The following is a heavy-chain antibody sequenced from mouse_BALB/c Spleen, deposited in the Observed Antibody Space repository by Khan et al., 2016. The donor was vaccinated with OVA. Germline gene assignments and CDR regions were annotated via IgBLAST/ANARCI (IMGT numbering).Heavy chain of an antibody. CDR3: ARWATWYFDV. CDR2: IYPGGGFT. V-gene: IGHV1-63*02. D-gene: IGHD3-1*01. CDR1: GYTFTNFW. J-gene: IGHJ1*01. Sequence: VQLQQSGAELVRPGTSVKISCKASGYTFTNFWLGWVKQRSGHGLEWIGDIYPGGGFTNYNEKFKGKATLTTGTSSSTVYMQLSGLTSEGSAVYFWARWATWYFDVWGAGTTVTVSS.